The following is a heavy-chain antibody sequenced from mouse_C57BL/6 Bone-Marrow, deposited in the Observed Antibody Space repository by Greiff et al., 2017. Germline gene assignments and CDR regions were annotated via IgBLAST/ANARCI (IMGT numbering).Heavy chain of an antibody. CDR2: IDPENGDT. J-gene: IGHJ4*01. Sequence: EVQLQQSGAELVRPGASVKLSCTASGFNIKDDYMHWVKQRPEQGLAWIGWIDPENGDTEYASKFQGKATITADTSSNTAYLQLSSLTSEDTAVYYCTTVTTVVATNYYAMDYWGQGTSVTVSS. CDR1: GFNIKDDY. V-gene: IGHV14-4*01. D-gene: IGHD1-1*01. CDR3: TTVTTVVATNYYAMDY.